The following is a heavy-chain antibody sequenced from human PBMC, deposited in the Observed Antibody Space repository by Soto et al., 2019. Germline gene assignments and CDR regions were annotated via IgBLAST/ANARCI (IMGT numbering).Heavy chain of an antibody. CDR3: ASYHPMAERIDY. J-gene: IGHJ4*02. CDR1: GFTFSSYW. V-gene: IGHV3-74*01. CDR2: INSDGSST. Sequence: GGSLRLSCAASGFTFSSYWMHWVRQAPGKGLVWVSRINSDGSSTSYADSVKGRFTISRDNAKNTLYLQMNSLRAEDTAVYYCASYHPMAERIDYWGQGTLVTVSS.